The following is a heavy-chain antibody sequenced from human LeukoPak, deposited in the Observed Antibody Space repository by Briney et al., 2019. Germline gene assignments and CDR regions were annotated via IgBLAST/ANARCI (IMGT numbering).Heavy chain of an antibody. D-gene: IGHD3-16*01. CDR3: ATVSMTRGRGYIDY. Sequence: GASVKVSCEVSGYTLTELSMHWVRQAPGKGLEWMGGFGPEDGKTIYAQKFQGRVTMTEDTSTDTAYMELSSLRSEDTAVYYCATVSMTRGRGYIDYWGQGTLVTVSS. CDR1: GYTLTELS. CDR2: FGPEDGKT. J-gene: IGHJ4*02. V-gene: IGHV1-24*01.